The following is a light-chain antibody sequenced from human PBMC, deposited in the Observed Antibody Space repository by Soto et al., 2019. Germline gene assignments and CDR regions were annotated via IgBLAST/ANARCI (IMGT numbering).Light chain of an antibody. CDR2: AAS. CDR3: QQSYSTPYN. V-gene: IGKV1-39*01. Sequence: DIQMTQSPSSLSASVGDRVTITCRASQSFSTYVKWYQQKPGKAPKLLSSAASSLQSGVPSRCRGSGSGTDFTLTISTLQPKGFVSYYCQQSYSTPYNFGQGTKLEIK. J-gene: IGKJ2*01. CDR1: QSFSTY.